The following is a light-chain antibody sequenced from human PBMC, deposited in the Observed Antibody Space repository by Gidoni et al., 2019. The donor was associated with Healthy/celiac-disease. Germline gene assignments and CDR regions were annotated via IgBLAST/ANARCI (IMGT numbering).Light chain of an antibody. Sequence: DIHMTQSPSSLSASVGDRVTITCQASQDISNYLNWYQQKPGKAPKLLIYDASNLETGGPSRFSGSGSGTDFTFTISSLQPEEIATYYCQQYDNLLTFGPGTKVDIK. CDR1: QDISNY. V-gene: IGKV1-33*01. CDR3: QQYDNLLT. J-gene: IGKJ3*01. CDR2: DAS.